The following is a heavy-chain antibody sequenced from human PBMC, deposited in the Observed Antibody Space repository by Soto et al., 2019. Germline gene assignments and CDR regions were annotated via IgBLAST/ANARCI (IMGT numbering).Heavy chain of an antibody. D-gene: IGHD6-6*01. Sequence: SLRLSCAASGFTFDDYAMHWVRQAPGKGLEWVSGISWNSGSIGYADSVKGRFTISRDNAKNSLYLQMNSLRAEDTALYYCAKVIIAARLFDAFDIWGQGTMVTVSS. V-gene: IGHV3-9*01. CDR1: GFTFDDYA. CDR3: AKVIIAARLFDAFDI. CDR2: ISWNSGSI. J-gene: IGHJ3*02.